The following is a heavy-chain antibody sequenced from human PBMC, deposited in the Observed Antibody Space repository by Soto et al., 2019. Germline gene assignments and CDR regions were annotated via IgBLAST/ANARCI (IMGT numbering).Heavy chain of an antibody. Sequence: EVQLLQSGGGIVQPGGSLRLSCAASGFTFRSFSMTWVRQAPGKGLEWVSDISFDGQSTYYAASVKGRFTISRDNSKKTLYLQMSSLRGEDTAMYYCATIEPNPEWGPGTLVTVSS. CDR3: ATIEPNPE. CDR2: ISFDGQST. CDR1: GFTFRSFS. D-gene: IGHD2-8*01. V-gene: IGHV3-23*01. J-gene: IGHJ4*02.